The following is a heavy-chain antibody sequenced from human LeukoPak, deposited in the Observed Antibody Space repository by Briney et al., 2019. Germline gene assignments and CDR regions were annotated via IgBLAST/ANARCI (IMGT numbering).Heavy chain of an antibody. J-gene: IGHJ4*02. Sequence: PGASLRLSRAASGFTFSTYAMSWVRQAPGKGLEWVSAISGTDGSTYYADSVKGRFTISRDNSKNTLYLQMNSLRAEDTAVYYCAKAACTTSCYYNCWGQGTLVTVSS. CDR3: AKAACTTSCYYNC. CDR2: ISGTDGST. D-gene: IGHD2-2*01. V-gene: IGHV3-23*01. CDR1: GFTFSTYA.